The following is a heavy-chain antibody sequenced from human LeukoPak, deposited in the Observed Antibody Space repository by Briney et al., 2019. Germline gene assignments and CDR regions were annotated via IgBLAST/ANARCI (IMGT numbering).Heavy chain of an antibody. V-gene: IGHV4-30-2*01. D-gene: IGHD6-13*01. CDR2: IYPRGST. CDR3: ARDETAAGHYYYYYYMDV. J-gene: IGHJ6*03. CDR1: GGSISSGSYS. Sequence: PSQTLSLTCAVSGGSISSGSYSWSWIRQPPGKGLEWIGYIYPRGSTYYNPSLKSRVILSLDKSANQFSLNLSSVTAADTAVYYRARDETAAGHYYYYYYMDVWGKGTTVTVSS.